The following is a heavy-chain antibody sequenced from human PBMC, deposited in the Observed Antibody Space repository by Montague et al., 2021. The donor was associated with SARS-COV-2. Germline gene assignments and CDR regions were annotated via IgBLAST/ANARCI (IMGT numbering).Heavy chain of an antibody. D-gene: IGHD6-19*01. J-gene: IGHJ4*02. Sequence: SETLSLTCTVAGGSISSSNYYWGWIRQPPGKGLEWIGSLFYSGSSFYNPSLKSRVTISVDTSKNQFSLRLSSVTAADTAVYYCVAEWLAICYFDFWGQGTLVTVSS. CDR2: LFYSGSS. V-gene: IGHV4-39*01. CDR1: GGSISSSNYY. CDR3: VAEWLAICYFDF.